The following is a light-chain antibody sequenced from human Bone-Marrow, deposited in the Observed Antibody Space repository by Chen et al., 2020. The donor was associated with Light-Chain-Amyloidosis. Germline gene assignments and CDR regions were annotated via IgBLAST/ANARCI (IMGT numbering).Light chain of an antibody. CDR1: QTLFYSANNNNY. Sequence: EIVLTQSPDSLAGSLGERATINCKSSQTLFYSANNNNYLAWYQQKPRQPPKLLIYWASTRESGVPDRFSGSGSGTDFTLTISSLQAEDVAVYYSHQYYNTPWAFGQWTKVEIK. V-gene: IGKV4-1*01. CDR3: HQYYNTPWA. CDR2: WAS. J-gene: IGKJ1*01.